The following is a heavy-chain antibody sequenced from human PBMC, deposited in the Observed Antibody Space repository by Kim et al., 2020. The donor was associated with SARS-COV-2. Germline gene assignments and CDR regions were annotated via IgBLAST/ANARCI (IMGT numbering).Heavy chain of an antibody. D-gene: IGHD6-13*01. CDR1: GFTFGDYA. J-gene: IGHJ3*02. CDR3: TREDIDSSSWDHDAFDI. CDR2: IRSKAYGGTT. V-gene: IGHV3-49*04. Sequence: GGSLRLSCTASGFTFGDYAMSWVRQAPGKGLEWVGFIRSKAYGGTTEYAASVKGRFTISRDDSKSIAYLQMNSLKTEDTAVYYCTREDIDSSSWDHDAFDIWGQGTMVTVSS.